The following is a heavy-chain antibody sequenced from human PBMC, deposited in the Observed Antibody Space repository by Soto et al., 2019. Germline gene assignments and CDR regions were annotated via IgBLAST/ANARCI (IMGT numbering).Heavy chain of an antibody. D-gene: IGHD2-21*02. Sequence: SETLSLTCTVSGGSISSYYWSWIRQPAGKGLEWIGRIYTSGSTNYNPSLKSRVTMSVDTSKNQFSLKLSSVTAADTAVYYCARGDVVVTAIFLGSPVGAFDIWGQGTMVTVS. CDR1: GGSISSYY. V-gene: IGHV4-4*07. J-gene: IGHJ3*02. CDR3: ARGDVVVTAIFLGSPVGAFDI. CDR2: IYTSGST.